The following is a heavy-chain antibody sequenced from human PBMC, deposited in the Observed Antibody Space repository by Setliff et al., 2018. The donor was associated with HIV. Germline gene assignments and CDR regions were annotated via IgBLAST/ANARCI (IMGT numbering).Heavy chain of an antibody. V-gene: IGHV1-2*02. J-gene: IGHJ4*02. Sequence: ASVKVSCKASGYTFTDYYIHWVRQAPGQGLQWMGWVNPNSGGTNSAQEFQGRVTMTRDTSISTAYMELTWLKPDDTAVYYCAGVSSQFSEWRKDYFEYWGQGSLVTVSS. CDR3: AGVSSQFSEWRKDYFEY. D-gene: IGHD3-3*01. CDR2: VNPNSGGT. CDR1: GYTFTDYY.